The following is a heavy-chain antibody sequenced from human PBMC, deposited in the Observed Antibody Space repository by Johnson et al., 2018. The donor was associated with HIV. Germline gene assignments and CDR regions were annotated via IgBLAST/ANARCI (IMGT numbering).Heavy chain of an antibody. J-gene: IGHJ3*02. CDR1: GFTFSRYA. CDR2: ISYDASNK. Sequence: QVQLVESGGGVVQPGRSLRLSCAPSGFTFSRYAMHWVRQAPGKGLEWVALISYDASNKYYADSVKGRFTISREHSKSTLNLQMNNLRAEDTAVYYCASLVPYYYGRGAFDIWGQGTMVTVSS. CDR3: ASLVPYYYGRGAFDI. D-gene: IGHD3-10*01. V-gene: IGHV3-30-3*01.